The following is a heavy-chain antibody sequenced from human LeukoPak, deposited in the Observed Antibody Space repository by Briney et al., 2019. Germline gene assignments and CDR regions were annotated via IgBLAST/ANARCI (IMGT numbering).Heavy chain of an antibody. CDR1: GGTFSSYA. CDR2: SFPIFGTA. Sequence: ASVKVSCKASGGTFSSYAISWVRQAPGQGLEWMGGSFPIFGTANYAQKFQGRVTITADESTSTAYMELSSLRSEDTAVYYCARMYSGWPGNYYYYMDVWGKGTTVTISS. V-gene: IGHV1-69*13. D-gene: IGHD5-12*01. J-gene: IGHJ6*03. CDR3: ARMYSGWPGNYYYYMDV.